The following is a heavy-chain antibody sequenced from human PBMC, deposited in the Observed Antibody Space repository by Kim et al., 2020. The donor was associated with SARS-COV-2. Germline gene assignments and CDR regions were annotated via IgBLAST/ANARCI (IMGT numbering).Heavy chain of an antibody. CDR2: IYPGDSDT. CDR1: GYSFTSYW. Sequence: GESLKISCKGSGYSFTSYWIGWVRQMPGKGLEWMGIIYPGDSDTRYSPSFQGQVTISADKSISTAYLQWSSLKASDTAMYYCARRPVLGGNHLYNWFDPWGQGTLVTVSS. J-gene: IGHJ5*02. D-gene: IGHD2-15*01. CDR3: ARRPVLGGNHLYNWFDP. V-gene: IGHV5-51*01.